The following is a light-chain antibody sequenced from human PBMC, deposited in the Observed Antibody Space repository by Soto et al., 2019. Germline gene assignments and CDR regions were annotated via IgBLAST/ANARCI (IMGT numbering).Light chain of an antibody. CDR1: NSDVGGYDR. CDR3: CSSVGGPIWV. J-gene: IGLJ3*02. Sequence: QSVLTQPASVSGSPGQSITISCTGTNSDVGGYDRVSRYQQHPGKAPTLMIYEVNKRPSGVSNRFSCSKSGNTASLTISGLQAEDEADYYCCSSVGGPIWVFGGGTKLTVL. V-gene: IGLV2-23*02. CDR2: EVN.